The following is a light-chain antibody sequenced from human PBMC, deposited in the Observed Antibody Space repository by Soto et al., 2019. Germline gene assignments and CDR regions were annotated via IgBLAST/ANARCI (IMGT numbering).Light chain of an antibody. CDR1: QVISSW. CDR3: HQASSFPLS. Sequence: DIKMTQSPSSVSESVGDTVTVSCRASQVISSWLAWYQQKPGRAPNLLIYKASTLQTGVPSRFSGSGSGTDFTLTITHLEPVEFATYYCHQASSFPLSFGGGTKLEIK. J-gene: IGKJ4*01. CDR2: KAS. V-gene: IGKV1-12*01.